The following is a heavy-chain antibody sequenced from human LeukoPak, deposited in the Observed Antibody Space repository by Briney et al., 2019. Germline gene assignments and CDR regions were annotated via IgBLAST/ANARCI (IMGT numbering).Heavy chain of an antibody. J-gene: IGHJ5*02. CDR1: GYTFTSYG. Sequence: ASVKVSCKASGYTFTSYGISWVRQAPRQGLEWMGWISAYNGNTNYAQKLQGRVTMTTDTSTSTAYMELRSLRSDDTAVYYCARDGPPYCSSGSCYYVAWGQGTLVTVSS. CDR3: ARDGPPYCSSGSCYYVA. D-gene: IGHD2-15*01. CDR2: ISAYNGNT. V-gene: IGHV1-18*01.